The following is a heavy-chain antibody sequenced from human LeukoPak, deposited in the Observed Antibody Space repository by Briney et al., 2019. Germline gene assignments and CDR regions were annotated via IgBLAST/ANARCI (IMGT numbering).Heavy chain of an antibody. CDR1: GESFSGYF. CDR2: INHSGGTS. CDR3: AGKSGTARES. D-gene: IGHD3-10*01. V-gene: IGHV4-34*01. J-gene: IGHJ5*02. Sequence: PSETLSLTCAVSGESFSGYFWNWIRQPPREGLEWIGEINHSGGTSNHNPSLKGRVTISVDTSKNQFSLRLSSVTTAGKVVNYCAGKSGTARESWGEGNLVTLSS.